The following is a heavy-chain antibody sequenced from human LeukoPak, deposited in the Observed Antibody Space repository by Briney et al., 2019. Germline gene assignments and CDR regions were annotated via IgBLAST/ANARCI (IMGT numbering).Heavy chain of an antibody. CDR3: ARIRGWEGSRYYYYYYMDV. D-gene: IGHD1-26*01. Sequence: GSLRLSCVASGFPFPTYAMMWIRQPPGKGLEWIGEINHSGSTNYNPSLKSRVTISLDTSRTQFSLELASVTAADTAVYYCARIRGWEGSRYYYYYYMDVWGKGTTVTVSS. CDR2: INHSGST. J-gene: IGHJ6*03. V-gene: IGHV4-34*01. CDR1: GFPFPTYA.